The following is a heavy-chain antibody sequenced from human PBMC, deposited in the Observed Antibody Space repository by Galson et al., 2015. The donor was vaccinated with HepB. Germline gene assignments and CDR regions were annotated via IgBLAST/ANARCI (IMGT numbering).Heavy chain of an antibody. CDR2: INVGNGNT. CDR1: GYTFTNYA. Sequence: SVKVSCKASGYTFTNYAMHWVRQAPGQRLEWMGWINVGNGNTKYSQKFQGRVTITRDTSASTAYMELSSLRSEDTAVYYCARGKFDGSGTYVQPLDYWGQGTLVTVSS. CDR3: ARGKFDGSGTYVQPLDY. V-gene: IGHV1-3*01. J-gene: IGHJ4*02. D-gene: IGHD3-10*01.